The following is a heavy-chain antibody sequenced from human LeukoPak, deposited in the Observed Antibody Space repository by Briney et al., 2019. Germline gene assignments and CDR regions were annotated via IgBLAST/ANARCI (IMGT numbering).Heavy chain of an antibody. D-gene: IGHD2-8*02. Sequence: GGSLRLSCAASGFTFSSCPMHWVRQAPGKGLEWVSVIYSGGSTYYADSVKGRFTISRDNSKNTLYLQMNSLRAEDTAVYYCARSLLGVFDYWGQGTLVTVSS. CDR1: GFTFSSCP. CDR2: IYSGGST. CDR3: ARSLLGVFDY. J-gene: IGHJ4*02. V-gene: IGHV3-66*02.